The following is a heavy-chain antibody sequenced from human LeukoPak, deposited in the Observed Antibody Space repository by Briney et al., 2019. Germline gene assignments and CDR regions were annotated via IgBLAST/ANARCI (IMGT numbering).Heavy chain of an antibody. J-gene: IGHJ4*02. CDR1: GYTFTSYD. V-gene: IGHV1-8*01. CDR2: MNPNSGNT. CDR3: ARAGGYCGRISCPYYFDY. Sequence: ASVTVSCKASGYTFTSYDINWVRQAAGQGLEWMGWMNPNSGNTGYAQKFQGRVTMTRNTSISTAYMELSSLRSEDTAVYYCARAGGYCGRISCPYYFDYWGQGSLVAVSS. D-gene: IGHD2-15*01.